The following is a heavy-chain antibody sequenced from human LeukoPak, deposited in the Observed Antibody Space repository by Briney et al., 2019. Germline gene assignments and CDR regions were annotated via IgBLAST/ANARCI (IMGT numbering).Heavy chain of an antibody. CDR3: ARLSCRSKAFNI. CDR2: TYYNSKWYN. Sequence: SQTLSLTCAISGDSVCSGSAAWNWIRQSPSRGLEWLGRTYYNSKWYNDYAGSVKSRITFNPDTSKDQFSLQLNSVTPEDTAVYYCARLSCRSKAFNIWGQGTMVTVSS. CDR1: GDSVCSGSAA. J-gene: IGHJ3*02. V-gene: IGHV6-1*01. D-gene: IGHD2-15*01.